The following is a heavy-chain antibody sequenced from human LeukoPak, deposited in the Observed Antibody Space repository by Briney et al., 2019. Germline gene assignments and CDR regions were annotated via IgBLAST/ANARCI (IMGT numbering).Heavy chain of an antibody. D-gene: IGHD2-15*01. CDR2: ISYDGSNK. J-gene: IGHJ3*02. CDR1: GFTFSSYA. CDR3: ARDKRAVAGGDAFDI. Sequence: GGSLRLSCAASGFTFSSYAMHWVRQAPGKGLEWVAVISYDGSNKYYADSVKGRFTISRDNSKNTLYLQMNSLRAEDTAVYYCARDKRAVAGGDAFDIWGQGTMVTVSS. V-gene: IGHV3-30*04.